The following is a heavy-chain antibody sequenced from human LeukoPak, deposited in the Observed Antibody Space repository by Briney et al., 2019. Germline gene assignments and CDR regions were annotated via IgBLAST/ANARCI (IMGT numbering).Heavy chain of an antibody. CDR3: AGDLLGGYYDSSGPRGDY. CDR1: GYTFTGYY. CDR2: ISAYNGNT. J-gene: IGHJ4*02. V-gene: IGHV1-18*04. D-gene: IGHD3-22*01. Sequence: GASVKVSCKASGYTFTGYYMHWVRQAPGQGLEWMGWISAYNGNTNYAQKFQGRVTMTIDTSTRTAYMEVRSLRFDDTAVYYCAGDLLGGYYDSSGPRGDYWGQGTLVTVSS.